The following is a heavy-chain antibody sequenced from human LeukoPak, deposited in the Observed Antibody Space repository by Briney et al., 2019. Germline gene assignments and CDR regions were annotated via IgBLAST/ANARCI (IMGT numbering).Heavy chain of an antibody. CDR2: ISYDGSNK. J-gene: IGHJ4*02. D-gene: IGHD3-22*01. CDR1: GFTFSSYA. CDR3: AKNEGTSGYGLGDY. V-gene: IGHV3-30*04. Sequence: GRSLRLSCAASGFTFSSYALHWVRQAPGKGLEWVAVISYDGSNKYYADSVKGRFTISRDNSKNTLYLQMNSLRAEDTAVYYCAKNEGTSGYGLGDYWGQGTLVTVSS.